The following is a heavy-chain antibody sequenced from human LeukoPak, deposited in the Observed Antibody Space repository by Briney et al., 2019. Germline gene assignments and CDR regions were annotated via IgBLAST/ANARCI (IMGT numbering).Heavy chain of an antibody. CDR1: GYTFTGYY. CDR2: INPNSGGT. CDR3: ARARKPLIAVAYLY. J-gene: IGHJ4*02. Sequence: ASVKVSCKASGYTFTGYYMHWVRQAPGQGLEWMGWINPNSGGTNYAQKFQGRVTMTRDTSISTAYMELSRLRSDDTAVYYCARARKPLIAVAYLYWGQGTLVTVSS. V-gene: IGHV1-2*02. D-gene: IGHD6-19*01.